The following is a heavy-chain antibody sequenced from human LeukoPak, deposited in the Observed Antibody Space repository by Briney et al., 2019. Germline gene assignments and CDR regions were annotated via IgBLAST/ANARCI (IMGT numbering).Heavy chain of an antibody. CDR1: VFTFSSYA. Sequence: GGSLRLSCAASVFTFSSYAMSWARQASGKGLGCVSDISGSGGSTYYADSVKGRFTISRDNSKNTLYLQMNSLRAEDTAVYYCAKNNWNYFTPDYWGQGTLVTVSS. D-gene: IGHD1-7*01. J-gene: IGHJ4*02. CDR2: ISGSGGST. V-gene: IGHV3-23*01. CDR3: AKNNWNYFTPDY.